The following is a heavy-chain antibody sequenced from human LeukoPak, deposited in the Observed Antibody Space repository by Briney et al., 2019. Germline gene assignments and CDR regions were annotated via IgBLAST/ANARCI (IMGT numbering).Heavy chain of an antibody. Sequence: GGSLRLSCAAPGFTFSSYSMNWVRQAPGKGLECVSYISDTGTIYYADSVQGGFTISRDNAKNLLYLQMHSLRAEDTAVYYCAKPPLAAVLVFDSWRQGTLVTVSS. V-gene: IGHV3-48*01. CDR2: ISDTGTI. D-gene: IGHD6-13*01. CDR3: AKPPLAAVLVFDS. CDR1: GFTFSSYS. J-gene: IGHJ4*02.